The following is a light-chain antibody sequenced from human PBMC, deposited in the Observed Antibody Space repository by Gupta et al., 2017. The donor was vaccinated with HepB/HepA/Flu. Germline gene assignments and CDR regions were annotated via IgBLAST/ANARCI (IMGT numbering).Light chain of an antibody. CDR1: SGSVSTSYY. CDR3: ALSVVSGMGM. J-gene: IGLJ3*02. Sequence: QTVVTQEPSFSVSPGGTVTLTCGLNSGSVSTSYYINWYQQTPGQAPLTLSYNTNTRSSGVPDRGSGSILGTNAALTITGAQADDESYYDCALSVVSGMGMFGGGTKLTVL. CDR2: NTN. V-gene: IGLV8-61*01.